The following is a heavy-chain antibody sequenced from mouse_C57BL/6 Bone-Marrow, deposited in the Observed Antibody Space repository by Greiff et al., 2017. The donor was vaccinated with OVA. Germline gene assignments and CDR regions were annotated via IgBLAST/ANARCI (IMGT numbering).Heavy chain of an antibody. Sequence: EVKVVESGGGLVQPGGSLKLSCAASGFTFSDYYMYWVRQTPEKRLEWVAYISNGGGSTYYPDTVKGRFTISRDNAKNTLYLQMSRLKSEDTAMYYCASSNPWFAYWGQGTLVTVSA. J-gene: IGHJ3*01. CDR2: ISNGGGST. V-gene: IGHV5-12*01. D-gene: IGHD2-5*01. CDR3: ASSNPWFAY. CDR1: GFTFSDYY.